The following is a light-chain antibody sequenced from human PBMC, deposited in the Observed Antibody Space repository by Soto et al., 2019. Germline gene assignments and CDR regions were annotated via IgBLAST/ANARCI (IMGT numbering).Light chain of an antibody. CDR1: QIVSTSF. CDR2: GAF. J-gene: IGKJ5*01. CDR3: QQYGNSIPIT. Sequence: VVLTQSPGTLSLSPGERATLSCGSSQIVSTSFLAWYQQKPGQAPRLLXYGAFSRATGIPDRFSGSGSGTDFTLTISRLEPEDFAVYYCQQYGNSIPITFGQGTRLEIK. V-gene: IGKV3-20*01.